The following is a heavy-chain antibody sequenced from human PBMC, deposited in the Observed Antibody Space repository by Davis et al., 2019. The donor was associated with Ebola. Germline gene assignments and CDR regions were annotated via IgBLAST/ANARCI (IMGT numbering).Heavy chain of an antibody. CDR3: ARDRYSSSWLQGFDP. D-gene: IGHD6-13*01. V-gene: IGHV3-74*01. J-gene: IGHJ5*02. CDR2: ISTDASST. CDR1: GLTFSRYW. Sequence: PAASLRLSCAASGLTFSRYWMHWVRQAPGKGLVWVSRISTDASSTSYADSVKGRFTISRDNAKNTLYLQMNILRAEDTAVYYCARDRYSSSWLQGFDPWGQGTLVTVSS.